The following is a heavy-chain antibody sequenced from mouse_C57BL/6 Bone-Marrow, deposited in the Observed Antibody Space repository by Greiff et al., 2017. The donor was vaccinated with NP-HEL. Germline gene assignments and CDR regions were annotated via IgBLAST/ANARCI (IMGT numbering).Heavy chain of an antibody. Sequence: VQLQQPGAELVKPGASVKMSCKASGYTFTSYWITWVKQRPGQGLEWIGDIYPGSGSTNYIEKFKSKATLTVDTSSSTAYMQLSSLTSEDSAVYYCARGGYYSNYGFAYWGQGTLVTVSA. D-gene: IGHD2-5*01. V-gene: IGHV1-55*01. J-gene: IGHJ3*01. CDR1: GYTFTSYW. CDR2: IYPGSGST. CDR3: ARGGYYSNYGFAY.